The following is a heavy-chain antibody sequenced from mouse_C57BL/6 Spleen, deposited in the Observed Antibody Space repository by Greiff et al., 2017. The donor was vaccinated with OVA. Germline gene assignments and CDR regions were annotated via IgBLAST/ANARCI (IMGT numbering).Heavy chain of an antibody. CDR3: ARVYGSSYGGDY. Sequence: VQLQQPGAELVKPGASVKLSCKASGYTFTSYWMHWVKQRPGQGLEWIGMIHPNSGSTNYNEKFKSKATLTVDKSSSTAYMQLSSLTSEDSAVYYCARVYGSSYGGDYWGQGTSVTVSS. CDR2: IHPNSGST. J-gene: IGHJ4*01. V-gene: IGHV1-64*01. D-gene: IGHD1-1*01. CDR1: GYTFTSYW.